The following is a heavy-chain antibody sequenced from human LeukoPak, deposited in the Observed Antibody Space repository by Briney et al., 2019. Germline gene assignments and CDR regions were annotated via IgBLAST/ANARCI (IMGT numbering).Heavy chain of an antibody. J-gene: IGHJ6*03. CDR1: GYTFSTYD. Sequence: GASVKVSCKASGYTFSTYDINWVRQATGQGLEWMGWMNPNSGNTGYAQKFQGRVIMTRNTSINTAYMELSSLRFDDTAVYYCARIPPRDGYNYPYYYYYMDVWGKGTTVTVSS. CDR2: MNPNSGNT. V-gene: IGHV1-8*01. D-gene: IGHD5-24*01. CDR3: ARIPPRDGYNYPYYYYYMDV.